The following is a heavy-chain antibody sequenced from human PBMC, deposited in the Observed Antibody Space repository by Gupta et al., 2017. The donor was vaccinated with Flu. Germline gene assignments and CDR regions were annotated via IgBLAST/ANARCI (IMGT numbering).Heavy chain of an antibody. CDR2: SSSSGTTR. J-gene: IGHJ4*02. D-gene: IGHD2-21*01. Sequence: PGQGLEWMSYSSSSGTTRYYADSVKGRFTISRDDARKAVLLQMSSLRGEDTAVYYCARDAGWCDGPSSHHFDFWGQGALVTVSS. CDR3: ARDAGWCDGPSSHHFDF. V-gene: IGHV3-48*03.